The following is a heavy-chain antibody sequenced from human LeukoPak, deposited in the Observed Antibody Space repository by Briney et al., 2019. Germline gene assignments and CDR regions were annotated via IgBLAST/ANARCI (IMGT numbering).Heavy chain of an antibody. CDR1: GFTFSNYW. CDR2: ISSSGSAM. V-gene: IGHV3-48*04. J-gene: IGHJ4*02. CDR3: ARALHIVVDGKGY. Sequence: PGGSLRLSCAASGFTFSNYWMNWVRQAPGKGLEWVSYISSSGSAMYYADSVMGRFTISRDNAKNSLYLQMNSLRAEDTAIYYCARALHIVVDGKGYWGQGTLVTVSS. D-gene: IGHD2-21*01.